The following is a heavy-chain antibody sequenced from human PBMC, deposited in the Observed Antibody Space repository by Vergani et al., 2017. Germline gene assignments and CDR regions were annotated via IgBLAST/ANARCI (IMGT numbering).Heavy chain of an antibody. Sequence: QVQLQESGPGLVKPSQTLSLTCTVSGGSISSGSYYWSWIRQPAGKGLEWIGRIYTRGSTNYNPSLKSRVTISVDTAKNQFSLKLSSVTAADTAVYYGARGRRGRNQGFDYWGQGTLVTVSS. CDR2: IYTRGST. CDR1: GGSISSGSYY. V-gene: IGHV4-61*02. D-gene: IGHD1-14*01. CDR3: ARGRRGRNQGFDY. J-gene: IGHJ4*02.